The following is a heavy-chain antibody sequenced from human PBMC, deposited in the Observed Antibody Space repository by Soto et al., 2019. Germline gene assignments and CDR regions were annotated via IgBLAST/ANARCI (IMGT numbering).Heavy chain of an antibody. CDR3: AHKPNDAFDV. CDR2: IYWDGDK. CDR1: GFSLSTSGVG. Sequence: QITLKESGPTLVNPTQTLTLTCTFSGFSLSTSGVGVGWIXQPPGKALECLALIYWDGDKRYSPSLKSRLTITKDTSKNQVVLTMTNMDPVDSGTYYCAHKPNDAFDVWGQGTMVTVSS. V-gene: IGHV2-5*02. J-gene: IGHJ3*01.